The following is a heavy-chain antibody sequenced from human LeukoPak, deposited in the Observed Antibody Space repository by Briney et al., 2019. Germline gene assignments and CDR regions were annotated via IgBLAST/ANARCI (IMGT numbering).Heavy chain of an antibody. CDR3: ARDPLGSSGLPHWFDP. V-gene: IGHV3-7*01. D-gene: IGHD5-18*01. Sequence: GGSLRLSCAASGFTFRSYWMSWVRQAPGKGLEWMANIKQDGSEKYYVDSVKGRFTISRDNAKNSLYLQINSLRAEDTAVYFCARDPLGSSGLPHWFDPWGQGTLVTVSS. J-gene: IGHJ5*02. CDR1: GFTFRSYW. CDR2: IKQDGSEK.